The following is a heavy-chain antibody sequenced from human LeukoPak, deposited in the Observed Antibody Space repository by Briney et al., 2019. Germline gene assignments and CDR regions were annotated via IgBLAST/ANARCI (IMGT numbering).Heavy chain of an antibody. Sequence: GGSLRLSCAASGFTFSSYSMNWVRQAPGKGLERVSSISSSSSYIYYADSVKGRFTISRDNAKNSLYLQMNSLRAEDTAVYYCAARQRQRRENYGMDAWGQGTTVTVSS. V-gene: IGHV3-21*01. D-gene: IGHD6-25*01. CDR2: ISSSSSYI. J-gene: IGHJ6*02. CDR3: AARQRQRRENYGMDA. CDR1: GFTFSSYS.